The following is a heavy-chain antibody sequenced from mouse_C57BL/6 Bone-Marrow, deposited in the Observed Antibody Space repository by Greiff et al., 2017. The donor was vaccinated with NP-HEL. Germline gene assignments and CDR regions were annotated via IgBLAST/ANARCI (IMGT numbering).Heavy chain of an antibody. J-gene: IGHJ2*01. CDR1: GFTFSSYA. CDR2: ISDGGSYT. V-gene: IGHV5-4*01. Sequence: EVKLVESGGGLVKPGGSLKLSCAASGFTFSSYAMSWVRQTPEKRLEWVATISDGGSYTYYPDNVKGRFTISRDNAKNNLYLQMSHLKSEDTAMYYCARDPERDYFDYWGQGTTLSVSS. CDR3: ARDPERDYFDY.